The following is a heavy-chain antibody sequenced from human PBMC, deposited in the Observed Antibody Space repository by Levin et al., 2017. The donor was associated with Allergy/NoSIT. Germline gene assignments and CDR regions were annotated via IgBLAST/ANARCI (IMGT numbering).Heavy chain of an antibody. CDR2: ISYDGNNK. V-gene: IGHV3-30*03. D-gene: IGHD3-9*01. Sequence: QAGGSLRLSCVASGFTFNTHGMHWVRQAPGKGLEWVAVISYDGNNKYYADSVKGRFTISRDNSKNTLYLQINSLRAEDTAVYYCAISEGGTHYDIVTGQASPLRWGQGILVTVSS. CDR3: AISEGGTHYDIVTGQASPLR. CDR1: GFTFNTHG. J-gene: IGHJ4*02.